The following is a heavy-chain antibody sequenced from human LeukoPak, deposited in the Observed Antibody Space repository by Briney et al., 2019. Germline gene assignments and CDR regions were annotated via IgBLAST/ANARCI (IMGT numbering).Heavy chain of an antibody. J-gene: IGHJ4*02. CDR1: GGSINGYY. CDR2: IHYRGST. CDR3: AAEFDNEQWLDWDY. D-gene: IGHD6-19*01. Sequence: PSERLSLTCTVSGGSINGYYWSWVRQAPGKGLEWVGYIHYRGSTNYNTSLKRRVTISPDTSETQFSLKLSSVTAADTAVYYCAAEFDNEQWLDWDYWGRGTLVTVSS. V-gene: IGHV4-59*01.